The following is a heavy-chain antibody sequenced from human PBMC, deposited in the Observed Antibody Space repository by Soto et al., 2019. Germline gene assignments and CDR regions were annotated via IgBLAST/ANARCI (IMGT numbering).Heavy chain of an antibody. CDR3: VGNFDY. CDR1: GGSFSGYY. D-gene: IGHD7-27*01. Sequence: PSETLSLTCAVYGGSFSGYYWIWIRQPPGKGLEWIGEINHSGSTDYNPSLKSRVTISVDTSKNQFSLKLSSVTAADTAVYYCVGNFDYWGQGTLVTISS. CDR2: INHSGST. V-gene: IGHV4-34*01. J-gene: IGHJ4*02.